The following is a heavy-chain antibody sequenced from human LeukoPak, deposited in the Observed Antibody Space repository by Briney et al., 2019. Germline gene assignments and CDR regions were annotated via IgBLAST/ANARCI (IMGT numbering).Heavy chain of an antibody. J-gene: IGHJ4*02. CDR2: IKQDGSEK. Sequence: GGPLRLSCAASGFTFSSYWMSWVRQAPGKGLEWVANIKQDGSEKYYVDSVKGRFTISRDNAKNSLYLQMNSLRAEDTAVYYCARAVRPLLDTAMVYWGQGTLVTVSS. CDR3: ARAVRPLLDTAMVY. V-gene: IGHV3-7*01. D-gene: IGHD5-18*01. CDR1: GFTFSSYW.